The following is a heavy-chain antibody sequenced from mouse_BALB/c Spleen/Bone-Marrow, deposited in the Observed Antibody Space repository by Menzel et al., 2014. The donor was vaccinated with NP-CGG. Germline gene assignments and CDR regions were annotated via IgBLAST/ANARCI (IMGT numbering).Heavy chain of an antibody. Sequence: EVLLVESGGGLVQPGGSLRLSCATSGFTFTDYYMNWVRQPPGKALEWLSFIRNKANGYTTEYSASVKGRFTIPRDNSQSILYLQMNTLRAEDSATYYCARDIGRLLFDFWGQGTTLTVSS. CDR3: ARDIGRLLFDF. D-gene: IGHD1-2*01. CDR2: IRNKANGYTT. J-gene: IGHJ2*01. V-gene: IGHV7-3*02. CDR1: GFTFTDYY.